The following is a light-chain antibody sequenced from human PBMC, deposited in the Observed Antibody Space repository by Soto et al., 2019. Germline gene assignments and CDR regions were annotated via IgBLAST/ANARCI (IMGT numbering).Light chain of an antibody. J-gene: IGLJ2*01. CDR1: SSDVGGYNY. V-gene: IGLV2-11*01. Sequence: QSALTQPRSVSGSPGQSVTISCTGTSSDVGGYNYVSWCQQHPGKAPKLMIYDVSKRPSGVPDRFSGSKSGNTASLTISGLQAEDEADYDCCSYAGSYTVVFGGGTKLTVL. CDR2: DVS. CDR3: CSYAGSYTVV.